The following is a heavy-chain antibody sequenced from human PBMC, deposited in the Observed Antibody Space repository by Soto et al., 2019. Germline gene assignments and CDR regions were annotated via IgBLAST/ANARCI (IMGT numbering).Heavy chain of an antibody. J-gene: IGHJ6*02. D-gene: IGHD3-22*01. CDR3: ASSYYYDSRGYYYYGMDV. CDR1: GYSFTSYW. V-gene: IGHV5-51*01. Sequence: PGESLKISCKGSGYSFTSYWIGWVRQMPGKGLEWMGIIYPGDSDTRYSPSFQGQVTISADKSISTAYLQWSSLKASDTAMYYCASSYYYDSRGYYYYGMDVWGQGTTVTVSS. CDR2: IYPGDSDT.